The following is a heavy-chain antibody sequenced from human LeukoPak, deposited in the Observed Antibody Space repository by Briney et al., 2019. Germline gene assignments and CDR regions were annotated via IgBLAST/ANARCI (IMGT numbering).Heavy chain of an antibody. V-gene: IGHV3-48*02. CDR3: ASRLVATGGY. D-gene: IGHD5-12*01. CDR2: ISSSSSTI. Sequence: GGSLTLSCAASGFTFSSYSMNWVRQAPGNGLEWVSYISSSSSTIYYADSVKGRFTISRDNAKNSLYLQMNSLRDEDTAVYYCASRLVATGGYWGQGTLVTVSS. CDR1: GFTFSSYS. J-gene: IGHJ4*02.